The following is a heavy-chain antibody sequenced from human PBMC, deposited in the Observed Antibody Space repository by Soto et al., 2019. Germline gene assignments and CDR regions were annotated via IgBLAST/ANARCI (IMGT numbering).Heavy chain of an antibody. CDR1: GFTFSSYA. D-gene: IGHD2-8*01. V-gene: IGHV3-23*01. CDR2: ISGSGGST. J-gene: IGHJ4*02. Sequence: EVQLLESGGGLVQPGGSLRLSCAASGFTFSSYAMSWVRQAPGKGLEWVSAISGSGGSTYYADSVKGRFTISRDNSKNTLYLQMNSLRAEDTAVYYCAKEGLGYCTNGVCYSDYWGQGTLVTVSS. CDR3: AKEGLGYCTNGVCYSDY.